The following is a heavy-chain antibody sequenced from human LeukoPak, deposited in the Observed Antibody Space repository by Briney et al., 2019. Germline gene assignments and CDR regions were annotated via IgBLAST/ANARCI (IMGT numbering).Heavy chain of an antibody. Sequence: PSETLSLTCTVSGGSISSYYWSWIRQPPGKGLEWIGYIYYSGSTNYNPSLKSRVTISVDTSKNQFSLKLSSVTAADTAVYYCARGLLLWFGELLNWFDPWGQGTLVTVSS. CDR3: ARGLLLWFGELLNWFDP. D-gene: IGHD3-10*01. V-gene: IGHV4-59*12. J-gene: IGHJ5*02. CDR2: IYYSGST. CDR1: GGSISSYY.